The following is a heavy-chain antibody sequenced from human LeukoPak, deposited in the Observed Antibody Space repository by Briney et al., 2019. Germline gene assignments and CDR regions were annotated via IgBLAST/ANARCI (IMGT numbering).Heavy chain of an antibody. J-gene: IGHJ6*02. CDR3: AXXGGLDV. V-gene: IGHV3-7*03. CDR1: GFTFSSYR. Sequence: GGSLRLSCAASGFTFSSYRMNWARQAPGKGLEWVASINHNGNVNYYVDSVKGRFTISRDNAKNSLYLQMSNLRAEDTAVYFXAXXGGLDVWGQGATVTVSS. CDR2: INHNGNVN.